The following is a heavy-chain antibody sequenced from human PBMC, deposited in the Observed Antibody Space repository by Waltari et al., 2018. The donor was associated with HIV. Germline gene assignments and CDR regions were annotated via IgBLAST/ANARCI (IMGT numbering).Heavy chain of an antibody. D-gene: IGHD3-10*01. V-gene: IGHV3-30*02. J-gene: IGHJ5*02. CDR1: GFNFSDYA. CDR2: IRYDGSYA. Sequence: QVQLVESGGCVVQPGGSLRLSCVASGFNFSDYAMHWVRQAPGKGLEWVTFIRYDGSYASYLHSVKGRFTISRDSSKNTVYLQMNSLRLEDTAMYYCAKDLVTNVRGGAFDPWGQGTLVTVSS. CDR3: AKDLVTNVRGGAFDP.